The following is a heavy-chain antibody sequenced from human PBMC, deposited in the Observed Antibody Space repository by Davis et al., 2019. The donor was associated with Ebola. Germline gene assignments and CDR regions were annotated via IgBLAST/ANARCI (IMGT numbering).Heavy chain of an antibody. CDR3: ARHGYSYGSWFDP. CDR2: IYPGDSDT. J-gene: IGHJ5*02. CDR1: GYSFTSYW. V-gene: IGHV5-51*01. Sequence: GGSLRLSCKGSGYSFTSYWIGWVRQMPGKGLEWMGIIYPGDSDTRYSPSFQGQVTISADKSISTAYLQWSSLKASDTAMYYCARHGYSYGSWFDPWGQGTLVTVSS. D-gene: IGHD5-18*01.